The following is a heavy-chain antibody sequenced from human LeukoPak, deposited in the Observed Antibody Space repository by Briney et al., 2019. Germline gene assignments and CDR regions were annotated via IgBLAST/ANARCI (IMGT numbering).Heavy chain of an antibody. V-gene: IGHV6-1*01. D-gene: IGHD7-27*01. CDR2: TYYRSGWYN. CDR1: GDSVSSNSAA. Sequence: SQTLSLTCAISGDSVSSNSAAWGWIRQSPSRGLGWLGRTYYRSGWYNDYALSVESRITINPDTSKNQVSLQLTSVAPEDTAVYYCSRELPWGPADNWGQGTLVTVSS. J-gene: IGHJ4*02. CDR3: SRELPWGPADN.